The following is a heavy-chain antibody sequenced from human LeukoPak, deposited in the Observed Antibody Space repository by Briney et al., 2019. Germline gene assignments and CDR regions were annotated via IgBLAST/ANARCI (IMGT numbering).Heavy chain of an antibody. CDR2: ISWNSGSI. CDR3: AKAEGFFGGYYDH. V-gene: IGHV3-9*01. Sequence: PGGSLRLSCAASGFTFDDYAMHWVRQAPGKGLEWVLGISWNSGSIDYADSVKGRFTISRDNAKNSLYLQMNSLRPEDTAFYYCAKAEGFFGGYYDHWGQGTLVTVSS. D-gene: IGHD4-23*01. J-gene: IGHJ4*02. CDR1: GFTFDDYA.